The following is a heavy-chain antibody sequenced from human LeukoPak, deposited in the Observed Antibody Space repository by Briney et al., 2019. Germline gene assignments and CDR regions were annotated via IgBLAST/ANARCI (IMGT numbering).Heavy chain of an antibody. Sequence: PGGSLRLSCAASGFTFSSCWMSWVRQAPGKGLEWVSVIYSGGSTYYADSVKGRFTISRDNSKNTLYLQMNSLRAEDTAVYYCAREDILTGFDYWGQGTLVTVSS. CDR1: GFTFSSCW. CDR3: AREDILTGFDY. J-gene: IGHJ4*02. V-gene: IGHV3-53*01. CDR2: IYSGGST. D-gene: IGHD3-9*01.